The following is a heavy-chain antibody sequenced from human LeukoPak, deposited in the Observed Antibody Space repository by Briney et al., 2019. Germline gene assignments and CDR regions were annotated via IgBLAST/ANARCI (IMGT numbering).Heavy chain of an antibody. J-gene: IGHJ4*02. CDR3: ATSIAAAGPYYFDY. Sequence: SETLSLTCTVSGGSISSSSYYWGWIRQPPGKGLEWIGSIYYSGSTYYNPSLKSRVTISVDTPKNQFSLKLSSVTAADTAVYYCATSIAAAGPYYFDYWGQGTLVTVSS. V-gene: IGHV4-39*01. D-gene: IGHD6-13*01. CDR2: IYYSGST. CDR1: GGSISSSSYY.